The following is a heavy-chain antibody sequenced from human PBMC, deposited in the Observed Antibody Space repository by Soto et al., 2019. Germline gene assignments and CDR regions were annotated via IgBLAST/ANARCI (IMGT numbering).Heavy chain of an antibody. CDR2: VSGRGGST. D-gene: IGHD6-19*01. Sequence: EVQLLESGGGLVQPGGSLRLSCAASGFTFSSYAMSWVRQAPGKGLEWVSTVSGRGGSTYYADSVKARFTISRDNSKNTLYLQMNSLRAEDTAVYYCAKGITVAGPSAFDIWGQGTMVTVSS. CDR1: GFTFSSYA. V-gene: IGHV3-23*01. J-gene: IGHJ3*02. CDR3: AKGITVAGPSAFDI.